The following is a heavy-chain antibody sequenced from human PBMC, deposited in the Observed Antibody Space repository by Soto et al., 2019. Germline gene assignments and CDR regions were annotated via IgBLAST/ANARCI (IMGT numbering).Heavy chain of an antibody. V-gene: IGHV1-18*01. CDR1: GYTFTSYG. D-gene: IGHD3-9*01. CDR3: ARDRRDDVLRYFDPSGQSAYGMDV. CDR2: ISAYNGNT. J-gene: IGHJ6*02. Sequence: GASVKVSCKASGYTFTSYGISWVRQAPGQGLEWMGWISAYNGNTNYAQKLQGRVTMTTDTSTSTAYMELRSLRSDDTAVYYCARDRRDDVLRYFDPSGQSAYGMDVWGQGTTVTVSS.